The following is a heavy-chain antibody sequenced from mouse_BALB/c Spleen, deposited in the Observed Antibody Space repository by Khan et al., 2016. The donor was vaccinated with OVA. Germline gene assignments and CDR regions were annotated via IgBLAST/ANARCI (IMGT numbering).Heavy chain of an antibody. V-gene: IGHV1S137*01. CDR1: GYTFTDFA. D-gene: IGHD2-1*01. Sequence: VQLQQSGAELVRPGVSVKISCKGSGYTFTDFAMHWVKQSPAKSLDWIGVISTYYGDATYNQKFKGKATMTVDKSSSTAYMELASLTSEDSAIYYCVRGGGNSRFAYWGQGTLVTVSA. CDR3: VRGGGNSRFAY. J-gene: IGHJ3*01. CDR2: ISTYYGDA.